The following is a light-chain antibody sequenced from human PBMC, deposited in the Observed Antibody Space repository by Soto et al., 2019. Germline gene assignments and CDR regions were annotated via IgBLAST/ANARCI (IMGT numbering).Light chain of an antibody. J-gene: IGLJ2*01. CDR3: SSYTSSSTVV. CDR2: EVS. Sequence: QSALTQPASVSGSPGQTFTISCTGTSSDIGGYNYVSWYQQHPGKAPKLMIYEVSNRPSGVSNRFSGSKSGNTASLTISGLHAEDEADYYCSSYTSSSTVVFGAGTKLTVL. CDR1: SSDIGGYNY. V-gene: IGLV2-14*01.